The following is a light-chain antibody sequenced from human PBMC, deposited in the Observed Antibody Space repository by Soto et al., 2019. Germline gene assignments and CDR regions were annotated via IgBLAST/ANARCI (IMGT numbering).Light chain of an antibody. Sequence: QSALTQPASVSGSPGQSITISCTGTSSDVGDYNYVSWYQQHPGKAPKLMLYDVSNRPSGISNRFSGSKSGNTASLTISGLQAEDEADSYCSSYTSSSTLFGTGTKLTVL. CDR2: DVS. J-gene: IGLJ1*01. CDR1: SSDVGDYNY. CDR3: SSYTSSSTL. V-gene: IGLV2-14*01.